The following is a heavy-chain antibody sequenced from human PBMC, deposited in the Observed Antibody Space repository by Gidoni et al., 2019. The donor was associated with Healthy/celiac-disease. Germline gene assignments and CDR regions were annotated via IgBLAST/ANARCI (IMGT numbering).Heavy chain of an antibody. CDR2: ISYYGSNK. Sequence: QVQLVESGGGVVQPGRSLRLSCAASGFTFSSYAMHWVRQAPGKGLEWVAVISYYGSNKYYADSVKGRFTISRENSKNTLYLQMNSLRAEDTAVYYCARGGYYGSGSYFAYWGQGTLVTVSS. V-gene: IGHV3-30-3*01. J-gene: IGHJ4*02. CDR3: ARGGYYGSGSYFAY. CDR1: GFTFSSYA. D-gene: IGHD3-10*01.